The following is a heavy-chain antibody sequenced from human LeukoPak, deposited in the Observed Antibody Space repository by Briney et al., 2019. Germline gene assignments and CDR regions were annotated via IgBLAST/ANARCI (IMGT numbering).Heavy chain of an antibody. CDR1: RFTVSDNY. J-gene: IGHJ4*02. CDR3: ARVGGGRYYFDS. CDR2: IYSGGST. V-gene: IGHV3-66*01. Sequence: GGSLRLSCAASRFTVSDNYLSWVRQVPGKGLEWISVIYSGGSTYYADSVKGRFTISRDNSKNTLSPQMNSLSAEDTAIYYCARVGGGRYYFDSWGLRTLVTVSS. D-gene: IGHD4-23*01.